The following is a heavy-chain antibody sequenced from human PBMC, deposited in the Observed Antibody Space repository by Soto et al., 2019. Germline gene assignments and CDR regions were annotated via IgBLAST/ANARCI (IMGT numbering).Heavy chain of an antibody. J-gene: IGHJ6*03. V-gene: IGHV3-21*01. CDR1: GFTFSSYS. CDR2: ISSSSSYI. Sequence: GGSLRLSCAASGFTFSSYSMNWVRQAPGKGLEWVSSISSSSSYIYYADSVKGRFTISRDNAKNSLYLQMNSLRAEDTAVYYCARATGGGSSRPSYYYMDVWGKGTTVTVSS. CDR3: ARATGGGSSRPSYYYMDV. D-gene: IGHD6-6*01.